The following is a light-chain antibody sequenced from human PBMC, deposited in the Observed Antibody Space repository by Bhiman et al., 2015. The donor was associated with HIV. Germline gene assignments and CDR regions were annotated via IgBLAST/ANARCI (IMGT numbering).Light chain of an antibody. CDR3: QSTDSSGAYQGI. J-gene: IGLJ2*01. V-gene: IGLV3-25*03. CDR2: KDN. CDR1: DLPKKY. Sequence: SFELTQPPSVSVSPGQTARITCFGDDLPKKYAYWYQQKPGQAPVLVIYKDNERPSGIPERFSGASSGTTVTLTISGVQAEDEADYYCQSTDSSGAYQGIFGGGTKLTVL.